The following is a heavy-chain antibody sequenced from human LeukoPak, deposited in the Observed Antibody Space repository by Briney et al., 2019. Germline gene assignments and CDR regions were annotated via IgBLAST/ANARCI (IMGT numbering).Heavy chain of an antibody. Sequence: GGSLSLSCAASGFTFSNYPMTWVRPAPGKGLEWVSGISGSGGSTYYADSVKGRFTISRDNSKKTLYLQMNSLRTEDTAVYYCAKGPVVTFDIWGKGTMVTVSS. CDR3: AKGPVVTFDI. J-gene: IGHJ3*02. CDR1: GFTFSNYP. CDR2: ISGSGGST. D-gene: IGHD2-15*01. V-gene: IGHV3-23*01.